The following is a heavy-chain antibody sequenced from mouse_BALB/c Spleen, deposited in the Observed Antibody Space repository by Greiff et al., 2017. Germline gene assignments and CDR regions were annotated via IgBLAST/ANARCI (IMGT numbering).Heavy chain of an antibody. Sequence: QVQLKQPGAELVKPGASVKLSCKASGYTFTSYWMHWVKQRPGQGLEWIGEINPSNGRTNYNEKFKSKATLTVDKSSSTAYMQLSSLTSEDSAVYYCARGGGQDYFDYWGQGTTLTVSS. CDR1: GYTFTSYW. CDR2: INPSNGRT. J-gene: IGHJ2*01. CDR3: ARGGGQDYFDY. V-gene: IGHV1S81*02.